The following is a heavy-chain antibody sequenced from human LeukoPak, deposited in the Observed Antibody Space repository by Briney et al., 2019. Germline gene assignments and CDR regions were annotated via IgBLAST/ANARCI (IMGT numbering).Heavy chain of an antibody. J-gene: IGHJ6*03. Sequence: GGSLRLSCAASGFTFSSYWMSWVRQAPGKGLEWVANIKQDGSEKYYVDSVKGRFTISRDNAKNSLYLQMNSLRAEDTAVYYCASATAFWSGYYFYMDVWGKGTTITVSS. D-gene: IGHD3-3*01. V-gene: IGHV3-7*01. CDR1: GFTFSSYW. CDR3: ASATAFWSGYYFYMDV. CDR2: IKQDGSEK.